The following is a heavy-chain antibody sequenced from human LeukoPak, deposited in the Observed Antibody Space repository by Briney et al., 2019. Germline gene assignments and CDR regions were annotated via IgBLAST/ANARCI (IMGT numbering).Heavy chain of an antibody. CDR3: ARVMGTSDRENYLGY. CDR1: GGSFSDYY. CDR2: INHSGST. J-gene: IGHJ4*02. V-gene: IGHV4-34*01. D-gene: IGHD1-7*01. Sequence: PSETLSLTCAVYGGSFSDYYWNWIRQPPGKGLEWIGEINHSGSTNHNPSLKSRVTISVDTSKSQFSLKLSSVTAADTAVYYYARVMGTSDRENYLGYWGQGTLVTVSS.